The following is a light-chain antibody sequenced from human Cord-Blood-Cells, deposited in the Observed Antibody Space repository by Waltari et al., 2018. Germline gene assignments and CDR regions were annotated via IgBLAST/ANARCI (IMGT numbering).Light chain of an antibody. V-gene: IGKV3-11*01. CDR3: QQRSNWPPIT. J-gene: IGKJ5*01. Sequence: EIVLTQSPATLSLSPGERATLSCRASQSFSSYLACYQQKPGKAPRLLIYDASNRATGIPARFSGSGSGTDFTLTISSLEPEDFAVYYCQQRSNWPPITCGQGTRLEIK. CDR1: QSFSSY. CDR2: DAS.